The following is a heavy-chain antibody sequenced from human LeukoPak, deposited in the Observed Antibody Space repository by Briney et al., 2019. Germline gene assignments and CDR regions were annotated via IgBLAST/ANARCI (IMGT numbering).Heavy chain of an antibody. D-gene: IGHD4-17*01. CDR2: INPKSGGT. CDR3: AREEVDYGATFAH. Sequence: DSVKVSCKASGYTFTGYYIHWVRQAPGQGLEWMGWINPKSGGTDFAQKFQGRVTMTRDTSISTAYMELSRLRSDDTAVYYCAREEVDYGATFAHWGQGTPVTVSS. CDR1: GYTFTGYY. J-gene: IGHJ4*02. V-gene: IGHV1-2*02.